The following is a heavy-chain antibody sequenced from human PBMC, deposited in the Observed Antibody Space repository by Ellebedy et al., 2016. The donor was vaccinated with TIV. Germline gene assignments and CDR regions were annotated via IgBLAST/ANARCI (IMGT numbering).Heavy chain of an antibody. D-gene: IGHD5-18*01. CDR1: GFTFTTYW. V-gene: IGHV3-23*01. CDR3: ARVTRVDTAMST. J-gene: IGHJ4*02. Sequence: GESLKISCTTSGFTFTTYWMGRVRQASGKGLEWVSSISGSGDSTYYADSVKGRFTISRDNSKNTLYLQMNRLRAEDTAVYYCARVTRVDTAMSTWGQGTLVTVSS. CDR2: ISGSGDST.